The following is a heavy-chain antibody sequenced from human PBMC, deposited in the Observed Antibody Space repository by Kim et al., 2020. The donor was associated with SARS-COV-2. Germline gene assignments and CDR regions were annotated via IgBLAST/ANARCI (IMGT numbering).Heavy chain of an antibody. Sequence: GGSLRLSCAASEFTFNNYAVTWVRQAPGKGLEWVSAISGNGGSTYYTASVKGRFTISRDTSKNTLYLQMNSLRAEDTAVYYCARDKGYSSSRAPEYLQHCGQGTLATVPS. J-gene: IGHJ1*01. CDR1: EFTFNNYA. V-gene: IGHV3-23*01. CDR3: ARDKGYSSSRAPEYLQH. CDR2: ISGNGGST. D-gene: IGHD6-13*01.